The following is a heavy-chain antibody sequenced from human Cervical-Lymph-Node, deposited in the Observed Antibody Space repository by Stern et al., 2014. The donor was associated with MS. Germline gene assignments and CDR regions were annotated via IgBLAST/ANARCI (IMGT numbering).Heavy chain of an antibody. J-gene: IGHJ4*02. Sequence: QVQLQESGPGLVQPSQTLSLTCTVSGGSISSGGYYWSWIRQHPGKGLEWIGYIYYSGSTYYNPSLKSRVTISVDTSKNQFSLKLSSVTAADTAVYYCARVSYDFWSGYYAFDYWGQGTLVTVSS. CDR1: GGSISSGGYY. D-gene: IGHD3-3*01. V-gene: IGHV4-31*03. CDR2: IYYSGST. CDR3: ARVSYDFWSGYYAFDY.